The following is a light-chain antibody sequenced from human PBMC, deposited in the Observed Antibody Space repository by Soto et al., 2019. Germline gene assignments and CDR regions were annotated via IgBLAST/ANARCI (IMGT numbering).Light chain of an antibody. Sequence: QSVLTQPPSASGSPGQSVTISCTGTSSDVGGYDFVSWYQQHPGKAPKLMIYEVSKRPSGVPDRFSGSKSGNTASLTVSGLQAEDEADYYCSSYAGRNNLLFGGGTKLPVL. CDR2: EVS. CDR3: SSYAGRNNLL. V-gene: IGLV2-8*01. CDR1: SSDVGGYDF. J-gene: IGLJ3*02.